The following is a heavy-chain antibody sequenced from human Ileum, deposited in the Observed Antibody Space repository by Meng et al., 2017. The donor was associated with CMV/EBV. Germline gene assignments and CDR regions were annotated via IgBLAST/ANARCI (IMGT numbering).Heavy chain of an antibody. CDR2: TNHKNGVT. D-gene: IGHD4-17*01. CDR1: RSTFIEFY. V-gene: IGHV1-2*05. Sequence: QFHVGQSEAEGKKPGARGTVCCKHCRSTFIEFYIPWVRQAPGKGLEWMGRTNHKNGVTNYPQMFQGRVPMTSETSIGTGYMELRSLKSDETDVYFCAREGHGDYGIWFDYWGQGTLVTVSS. CDR3: AREGHGDYGIWFDY. J-gene: IGHJ4*02.